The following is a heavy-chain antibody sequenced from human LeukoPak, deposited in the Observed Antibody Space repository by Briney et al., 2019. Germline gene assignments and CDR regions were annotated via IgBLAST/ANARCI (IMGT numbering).Heavy chain of an antibody. V-gene: IGHV4-34*01. CDR3: ARVGGSYGDYPFDY. Sequence: SETLSLTCAVYGGSFSGYYWSWIRQPPGKGLEWIGEINHSGSTNYNPSLKSRVTISVDTSKNQFSLQLNSVTPEDTAVYYCARVGGSYGDYPFDYWGQGTLVTVSS. CDR1: GGSFSGYY. D-gene: IGHD4-17*01. J-gene: IGHJ4*02. CDR2: INHSGST.